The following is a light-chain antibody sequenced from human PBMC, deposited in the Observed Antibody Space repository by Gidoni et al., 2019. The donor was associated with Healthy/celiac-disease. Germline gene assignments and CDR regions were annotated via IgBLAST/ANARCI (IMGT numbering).Light chain of an antibody. CDR2: GAS. CDR3: QQYGSSTLFT. CDR1: QSVSSSY. J-gene: IGKJ3*01. Sequence: DIVLTPSPGTLSLSPGERATLSCRASQSVSSSYLAWYQQKPGQAPRLLIYGASSRATGIPDRFSGSGSGTDLTLTISRLEPEDFAVYYCQQYGSSTLFTFGPGTKVDIK. V-gene: IGKV3-20*01.